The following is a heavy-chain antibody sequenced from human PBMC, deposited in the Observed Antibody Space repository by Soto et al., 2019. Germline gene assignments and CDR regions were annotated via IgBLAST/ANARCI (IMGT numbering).Heavy chain of an antibody. CDR3: ARVERGTATTVVDAFDI. Sequence: SETLSLTCAVYGGFVSCGNYYWSWIRQPPGKGLEWIGEMSHSGGTHFNPSLKSRVTISVDTSKNQFSLKMSSVTAADTALYYCARVERGTATTVVDAFDIWGPGTMVTVS. D-gene: IGHD1-1*01. V-gene: IGHV4-34*01. J-gene: IGHJ3*02. CDR2: MSHSGGT. CDR1: GGFVSCGNYY.